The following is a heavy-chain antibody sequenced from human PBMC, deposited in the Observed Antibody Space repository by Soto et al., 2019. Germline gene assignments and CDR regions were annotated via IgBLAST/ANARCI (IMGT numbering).Heavy chain of an antibody. V-gene: IGHV3-15*07. CDR2: VKSKNDGGTT. CDR1: GFTFSNAW. CDR3: VYDCDITPYLVYFDY. Sequence: GGSLRLSCAASGFTFSNAWINWVRQAPGKGLEWVGRVKSKNDGGTTDFAAPVTGRFAISRDDSKNMVYLEMNSLQTEDTAIYYCVYDCDITPYLVYFDYWGQGTLVTVSS. J-gene: IGHJ4*03. D-gene: IGHD3-22*01.